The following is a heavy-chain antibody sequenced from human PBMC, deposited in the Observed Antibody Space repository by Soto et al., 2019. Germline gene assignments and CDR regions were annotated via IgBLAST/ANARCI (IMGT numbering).Heavy chain of an antibody. V-gene: IGHV3-30*18. J-gene: IGHJ5*01. CDR2: LSFDGSNK. CDR3: AKGGCSSSSCSFDS. Sequence: QEQLVESGGGVVQPGMSLRLSCVASRFSFSNFGMHWVRQAPGKGLEWVAALSFDGSNKTYADGVRGRFTISRDNSKNTLYLHMNSLRSDDTAMYSCAKGGCSSSSCSFDSWGQGTLVTV. D-gene: IGHD2-2*01. CDR1: RFSFSNFG.